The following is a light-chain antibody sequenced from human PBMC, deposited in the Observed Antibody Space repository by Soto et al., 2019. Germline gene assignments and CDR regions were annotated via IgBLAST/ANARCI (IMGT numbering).Light chain of an antibody. CDR2: DVT. V-gene: IGLV2-8*01. CDR1: SSDIGGYNS. Sequence: QSLLSQSPSASGSPGHSVTISCTGTSSDIGGYNSVSWYQQHPGKAPKVMIYDVTKRPSGVPDRFSGSKSGNTASLTVSALQAEDEADYYCSSYTDRKNLVFGTGTKVT. J-gene: IGLJ1*01. CDR3: SSYTDRKNLV.